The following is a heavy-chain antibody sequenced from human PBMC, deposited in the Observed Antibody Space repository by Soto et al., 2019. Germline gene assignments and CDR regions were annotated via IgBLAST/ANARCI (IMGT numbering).Heavy chain of an antibody. CDR2: ISGSGGST. CDR3: AYDVQIVVVVAKPRSYDP. D-gene: IGHD2-15*01. CDR1: GFTFSSYA. J-gene: IGHJ5*02. Sequence: GGSLRLSCAASGFTFSSYAMSWVRQAPGKGLEWVSAISGSGGSTYYADSVKGRFTISRDNSNNTLYLQMNSLRAEDTAVYYCAYDVQIVVVVAKPRSYDPSGQGT. V-gene: IGHV3-23*01.